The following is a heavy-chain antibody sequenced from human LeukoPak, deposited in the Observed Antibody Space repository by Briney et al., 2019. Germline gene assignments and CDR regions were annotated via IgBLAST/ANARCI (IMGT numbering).Heavy chain of an antibody. CDR3: ARESANYYDSSGYYYGDNWFDP. J-gene: IGHJ5*02. Sequence: ASVKVSCKASGFTFTSSAMQWVRQARGQRLEWIGWIVVGSGNTNYAQKFQERVTITRDMSTSTAYMELRSLRSDDTAVYYCARESANYYDSSGYYYGDNWFDPWGQGTLVTVSS. D-gene: IGHD3-22*01. CDR2: IVVGSGNT. V-gene: IGHV1-58*02. CDR1: GFTFTSSA.